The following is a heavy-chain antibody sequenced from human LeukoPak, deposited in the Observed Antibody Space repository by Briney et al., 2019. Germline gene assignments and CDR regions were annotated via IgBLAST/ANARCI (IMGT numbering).Heavy chain of an antibody. V-gene: IGHV4-61*02. J-gene: IGHJ4*02. D-gene: IGHD5-18*01. Sequence: SETLSLTCTVSGGSISSGSYYWSWIRQPAGKGLEWIGRIYTSGSTNYNPSLKSRVTMSVDTSKNQFSLKLSSVTAADTAVYYCARGPGYSYGYVVDYWGQGTLVTVSS. CDR3: ARGPGYSYGYVVDY. CDR1: GGSISSGSYY. CDR2: IYTSGST.